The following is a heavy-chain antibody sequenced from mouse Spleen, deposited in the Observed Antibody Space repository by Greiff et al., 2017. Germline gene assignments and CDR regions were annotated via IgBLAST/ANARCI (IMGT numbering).Heavy chain of an antibody. CDR1: GFNIKDTY. J-gene: IGHJ2*01. CDR2: IDPANGNT. V-gene: IGHV14-3*02. CDR3: ARDHTGTYFDY. D-gene: IGHD4-1*01. Sequence: VQLKESGAELVKPGASVKLSCTASGFNIKDTYMHWVKQRPEQGLEWIGRIDPANGNTKYDPKFQGKATITADTSSNTAYLQLSSLTSEDTAVYYCARDHTGTYFDYWGQGTTLTVSS.